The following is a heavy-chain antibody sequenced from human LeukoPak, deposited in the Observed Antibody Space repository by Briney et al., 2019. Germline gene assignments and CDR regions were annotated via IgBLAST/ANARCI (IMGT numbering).Heavy chain of an antibody. Sequence: GGSLRLSCAASGFTFSSYGMHWVRQAPGKGLEWVAVISYDGSNKYYADSVKGRFTISRDNSKNTLYLQMNSLRAEDTAVYYCAKGDTTWELPHDYWGQGTLVTVSS. CDR1: GFTFSSYG. D-gene: IGHD1-26*01. CDR3: AKGDTTWELPHDY. CDR2: ISYDGSNK. V-gene: IGHV3-30*18. J-gene: IGHJ4*02.